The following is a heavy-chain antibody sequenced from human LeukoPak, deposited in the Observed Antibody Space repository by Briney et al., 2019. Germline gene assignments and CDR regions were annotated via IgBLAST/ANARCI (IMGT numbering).Heavy chain of an antibody. CDR1: GLTFSSYG. V-gene: IGHV3-30*18. J-gene: IGHJ4*02. CDR3: AKQTGNY. CDR2: ISYDGSNK. D-gene: IGHD3-9*01. Sequence: PGGSLRLSCAASGLTFSSYGMHWVRQAPGKGLEWVAVISYDGSNKYYADSVKGRFTISRDNSKNTLYLQMNSLRAEDTAVYYCAKQTGNYWGQGTLVTVSS.